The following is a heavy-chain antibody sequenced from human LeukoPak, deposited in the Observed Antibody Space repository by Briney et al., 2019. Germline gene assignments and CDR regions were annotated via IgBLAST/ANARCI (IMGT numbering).Heavy chain of an antibody. CDR1: GFGFGQYE. D-gene: IGHD3-22*01. Sequence: GGALRLSCAASGFGFGQYEMNWGRRAPGKGVEGIAYISVRAGTIYYGDSAEGRFTISRDDAKNSLYLQMNGLRVEDTAIYYCAKDFPHYYEVPHGMGVWGQGTTVTV. CDR2: ISVRAGTI. J-gene: IGHJ6*02. CDR3: AKDFPHYYEVPHGMGV. V-gene: IGHV3-48*03.